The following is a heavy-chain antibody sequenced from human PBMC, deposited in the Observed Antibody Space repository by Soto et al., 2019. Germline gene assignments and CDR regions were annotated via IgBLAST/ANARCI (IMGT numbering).Heavy chain of an antibody. CDR3: ARVPGP. Sequence: PSETLSLTCAVSGGSISSGGYSWSWIRQPPGKGLEWIGYIYHSGSTYYNSSLKSRVTISVDRSKNQFSLKLSSLTAADTAVYYCARVPGPWGQGTLVTVSS. CDR2: IYHSGST. V-gene: IGHV4-30-2*01. D-gene: IGHD3-10*01. CDR1: GGSISSGGYS. J-gene: IGHJ5*02.